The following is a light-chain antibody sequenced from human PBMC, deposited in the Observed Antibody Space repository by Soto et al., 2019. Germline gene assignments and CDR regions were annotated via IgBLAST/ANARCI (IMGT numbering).Light chain of an antibody. CDR3: HQYGSSPYT. Sequence: EIVLTQSPGTLSLSPGERATLSCRASQSVSSSYLAWYQQKPGQAPRLLIYGASSRATGIPDRFSGSGSGTDFTITINRLELEAFAVYYCHQYGSSPYTFGQGTKLEI. CDR2: GAS. V-gene: IGKV3-20*01. CDR1: QSVSSSY. J-gene: IGKJ2*01.